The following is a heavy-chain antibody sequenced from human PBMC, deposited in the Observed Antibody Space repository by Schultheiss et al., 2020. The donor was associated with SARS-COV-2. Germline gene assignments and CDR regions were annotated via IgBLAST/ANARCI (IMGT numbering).Heavy chain of an antibody. J-gene: IGHJ6*02. D-gene: IGHD4-23*01. Sequence: ASVKVSCKASGYTFTSYAMHWVRQAPGQRLEWMGGIIPIFGTANYAQKFQGWVTMTRDTSISTAYMELSRLRSDDTAVYYCARDPMLTTVDYYYYGMGGWGQVTTVTVSS. CDR1: GYTFTSYA. CDR3: ARDPMLTTVDYYYYGMGG. CDR2: IIPIFGTA. V-gene: IGHV1-2*04.